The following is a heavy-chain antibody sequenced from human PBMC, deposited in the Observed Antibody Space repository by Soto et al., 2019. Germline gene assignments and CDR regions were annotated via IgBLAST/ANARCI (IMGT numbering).Heavy chain of an antibody. V-gene: IGHV4-31*03. CDR2: IYYSGST. D-gene: IGHD3-22*01. J-gene: IGHJ4*02. Sequence: SETLSLTCTVSGGSISSGGYYWGWIRQHPGKGLEWIGYIYYSGSTYYNPSLKSRVTISVDTSKNQFSLKLSSVTAADTAVYYCARDRGGNYYDSTGLEYWGQGTLVTVS. CDR3: ARDRGGNYYDSTGLEY. CDR1: GGSISSGGYY.